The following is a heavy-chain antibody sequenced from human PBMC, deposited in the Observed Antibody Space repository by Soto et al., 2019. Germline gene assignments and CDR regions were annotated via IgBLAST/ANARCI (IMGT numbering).Heavy chain of an antibody. CDR3: VKGRLTEDN. CDR2: ISGSGGNT. J-gene: IGHJ4*02. D-gene: IGHD7-27*01. Sequence: EVQLLESGGGLVQPGGSLRLSCAATGFTFSNYGMTWVRQATGKGLEWVSGISGSGGNTYYADSVKGRFTISRDNSKNTLYLQTNSLRAEDTAAYYCVKGRLTEDNWGQGTLVTVSS. V-gene: IGHV3-23*01. CDR1: GFTFSNYG.